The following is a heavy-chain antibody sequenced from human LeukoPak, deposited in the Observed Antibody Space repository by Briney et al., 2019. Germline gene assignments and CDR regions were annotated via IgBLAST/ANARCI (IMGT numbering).Heavy chain of an antibody. D-gene: IGHD1-26*01. CDR1: GGSISSYY. V-gene: IGHV4-4*07. CDR2: IYTSGST. CDR3: AGRSGSYRKGTSDY. J-gene: IGHJ4*02. Sequence: SETLSLTCTVSGGSISSYYWSWIRQPAGKGLEWIGRIYTSGSTNYNPSLKSRVTMSVDTSKNQFSLKLSSVTAADTAVYYCAGRSGSYRKGTSDYWGQGTLVTVSS.